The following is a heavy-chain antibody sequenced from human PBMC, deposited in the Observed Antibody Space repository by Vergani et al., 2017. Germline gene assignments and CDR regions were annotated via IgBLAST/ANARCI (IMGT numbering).Heavy chain of an antibody. J-gene: IGHJ3*02. CDR1: GFTFSSYS. CDR3: ARQRTGVREDAFDI. Sequence: EVQLVESGGGLVQPGGSLRLSCAASGFTFSSYSMNWVRQAPGKGLEWVSSISSSSSYIYYADSVKGRFTISRDNAKNSLYLQMNSLRAEDTAVYYCARQRTGVREDAFDIWGQGTMVTVSS. CDR2: ISSSSSYI. V-gene: IGHV3-21*01. D-gene: IGHD4-23*01.